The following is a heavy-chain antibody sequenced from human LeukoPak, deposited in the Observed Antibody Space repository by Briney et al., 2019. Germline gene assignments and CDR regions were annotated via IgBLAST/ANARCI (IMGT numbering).Heavy chain of an antibody. CDR2: INTNTGNP. Sequence: ASVKVSCKASGYTFTSYAMNWVRQAPGQGLEWMGWINTNTGNPTYAQGFAGRFVFSLDTSVSTAYLQISSLKAEDTAVYYCAREKATYSSSGYFDYWGQGTLVTVSS. CDR3: AREKATYSSSGYFDY. J-gene: IGHJ4*02. CDR1: GYTFTSYA. V-gene: IGHV7-4-1*02. D-gene: IGHD6-13*01.